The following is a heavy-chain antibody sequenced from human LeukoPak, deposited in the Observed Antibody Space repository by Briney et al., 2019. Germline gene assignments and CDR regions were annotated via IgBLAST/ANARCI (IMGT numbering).Heavy chain of an antibody. CDR2: IIASSGST. J-gene: IGHJ5*02. CDR1: GFSLSNSA. D-gene: IGHD2-2*01. V-gene: IGHV3-23*01. CDR3: ARAESPPGDVVVPAANYRNWFDP. Sequence: GGSRRLSCAASGFSLSNSAMGWVRQAPGKGLEWVSLIIASSGSTIYADSVKGRFTISRDNSKNTLYLQMNSLGAEDTAVYYCARAESPPGDVVVPAANYRNWFDPWGQGTLVTVSS.